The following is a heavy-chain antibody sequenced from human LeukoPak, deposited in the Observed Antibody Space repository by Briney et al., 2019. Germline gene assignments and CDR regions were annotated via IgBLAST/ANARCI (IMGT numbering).Heavy chain of an antibody. J-gene: IGHJ4*02. V-gene: IGHV1-18*01. CDR3: ARHVDTAMAPYYFDY. CDR2: ISAYNGNT. CDR1: GYTFTSYG. Sequence: ASVKVSCKAFGYTFTSYGISWVRQAPGQGLEWMGWISAYNGNTNYAQKLQGRVTMTTDTSTSTAYMELRSLRSEDTAVYYCARHVDTAMAPYYFDYWGQGTLVTVSS. D-gene: IGHD5-18*01.